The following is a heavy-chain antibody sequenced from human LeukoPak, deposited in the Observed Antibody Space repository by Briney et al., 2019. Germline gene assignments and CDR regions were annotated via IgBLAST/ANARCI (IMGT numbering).Heavy chain of an antibody. CDR3: ARDLDIVVVPAASREFVP. D-gene: IGHD2-2*03. V-gene: IGHV3-48*03. Sequence: GGSLRLSCAASGFTFSSYEMNWVRQAPGKGLEWVSYTSSSGSTRYYADSVKGRFTISRDNAKNSLYLQMNSLRAEDTAVYYCARDLDIVVVPAASREFVPWGQGTLVTVSS. CDR1: GFTFSSYE. J-gene: IGHJ5*02. CDR2: TSSSGSTR.